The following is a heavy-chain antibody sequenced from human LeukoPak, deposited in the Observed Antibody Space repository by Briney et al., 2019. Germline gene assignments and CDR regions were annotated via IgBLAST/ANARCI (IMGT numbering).Heavy chain of an antibody. CDR2: IKQDGSEK. J-gene: IGHJ3*02. V-gene: IGHV3-7*05. Sequence: GGSLRLSCAASGFTFSSYWMSWVRQAPGKGLEWVANIKQDGSEKYYVDSVKGRFTISRDNAKNSLYLQMNSLRAEDTAVYYCARHPYDSWSGYFRAFDIWGQGTMVTVSS. CDR1: GFTFSSYW. CDR3: ARHPYDSWSGYFRAFDI. D-gene: IGHD3-3*01.